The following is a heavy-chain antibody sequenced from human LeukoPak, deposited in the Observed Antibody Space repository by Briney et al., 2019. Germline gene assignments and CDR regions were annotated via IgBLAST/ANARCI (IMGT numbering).Heavy chain of an antibody. CDR1: GFTFSSCS. D-gene: IGHD2-2*01. CDR3: ARELVVVPAMGPVDY. V-gene: IGHV3-21*01. CDR2: ISSSSSYI. J-gene: IGHJ4*02. Sequence: PGGSLRLSCAASGFTFSSCSMNWVRQAPGKGLEWVSSISSSSSYIYYADSVKGRFTISRDNAKNSLYLQMNSLRAEDTAVYYCARELVVVPAMGPVDYWGQGTLVTVSS.